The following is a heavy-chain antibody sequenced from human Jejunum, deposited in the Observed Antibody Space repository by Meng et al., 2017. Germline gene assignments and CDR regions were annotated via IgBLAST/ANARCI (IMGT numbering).Heavy chain of an antibody. D-gene: IGHD3-10*01. CDR1: GFTFSDYY. CDR3: TRDNYGPLDF. V-gene: IGHV3-11*01. J-gene: IGHJ4*02. CDR2: ISSSGSTK. Sequence: VQVVESGGGLVKPGGSLTLSCVASGFTFSDYYMTWGRQAPGKGLEEISYISSSGSTKFYADSVKGRFTISRDSAKNSVYLEMNSLRADDTAVYYCTRDNYGPLDFWGQGTLVTVSS.